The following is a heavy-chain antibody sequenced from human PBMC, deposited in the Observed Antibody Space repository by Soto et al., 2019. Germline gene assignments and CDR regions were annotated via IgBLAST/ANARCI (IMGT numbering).Heavy chain of an antibody. CDR2: INEDGTNT. J-gene: IGHJ6*02. CDR3: ARGHHSMDV. Sequence: PGGSLRLSCIASGFSLTQYWMSWVRQTPRKGLEWVAKINEDGTNTDYADSVKGRFTISRDNAENSLYLQMNSLRAEDTALYYCARGHHSMDVWGQGATVTVSS. CDR1: GFSLTQYW. V-gene: IGHV3-7*04.